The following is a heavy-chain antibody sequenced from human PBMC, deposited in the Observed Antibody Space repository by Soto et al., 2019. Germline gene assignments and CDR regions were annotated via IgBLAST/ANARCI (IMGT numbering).Heavy chain of an antibody. J-gene: IGHJ4*02. V-gene: IGHV1-3*01. D-gene: IGHD4-17*01. CDR1: GYAMGVDI. CDR3: ASNLHRYGDYDGYFDS. CDR2: INGGNGNT. Sequence: GAPVKATSKAPGYAMGVDIVQWGSNTPEQRPEWMGWINGGNGNTEYSQKFQGRVTITRDTSASTTYMELSSLRSEDTAVYFCASNLHRYGDYDGYFDSWGPGTLLTVSS.